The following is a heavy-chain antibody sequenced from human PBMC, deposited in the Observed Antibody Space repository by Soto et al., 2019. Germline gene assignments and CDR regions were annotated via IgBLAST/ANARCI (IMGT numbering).Heavy chain of an antibody. J-gene: IGHJ6*02. CDR3: ASVRGGYYYAMDV. D-gene: IGHD3-10*02. CDR2: IYHSGST. Sequence: SDTLSLTCAVSGASISSSNWWSWVRQPPGKGLEWIGEIYHSGSTNYNPSLKSRVTISVDKSKNQFSLKLSSVTAADTAVYYCASVRGGYYYAMDVWCQGTTVT. CDR1: GASISSSNW. V-gene: IGHV4-4*02.